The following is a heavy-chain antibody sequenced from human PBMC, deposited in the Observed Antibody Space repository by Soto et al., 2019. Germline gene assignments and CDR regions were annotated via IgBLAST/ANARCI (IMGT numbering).Heavy chain of an antibody. Sequence: GESLKISCNGSGYSFTTFWISWLRQMPEKVLEWMGRLDPADSFTNYSPSFQGHVTISVDKSINTAYLQWSSLKASDTAIYYCARHLYDNRNHIDAFDGRAQATRVT. CDR1: GYSFTTFW. J-gene: IGHJ3*01. CDR3: ARHLYDNRNHIDAFDG. CDR2: LDPADSFT. V-gene: IGHV5-10-1*01. D-gene: IGHD3-22*01.